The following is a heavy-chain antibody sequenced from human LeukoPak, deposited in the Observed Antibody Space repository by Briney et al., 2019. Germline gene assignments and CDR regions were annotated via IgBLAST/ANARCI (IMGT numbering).Heavy chain of an antibody. V-gene: IGHV3-30-3*01. CDR3: ARDDYYDSLPGYFDY. D-gene: IGHD3-22*01. CDR1: GFTFSSYA. J-gene: IGHJ4*02. CDR2: ISYDGSNK. Sequence: PGGSLRLSCAASGFTFSSYAMHWVRQAPGKGLEWAAVISYDGSNKYYADSVKGRFTISRDNSKNTLYLQMNSLRAEDTAVYYCARDDYYDSLPGYFDYWGQGTLVTVSS.